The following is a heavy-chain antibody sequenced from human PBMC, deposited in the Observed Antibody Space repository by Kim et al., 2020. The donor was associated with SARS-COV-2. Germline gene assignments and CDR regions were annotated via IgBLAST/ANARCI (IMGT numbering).Heavy chain of an antibody. Sequence: YYADAVKGRFTISRHNSKNTLYLQMNSLRAEDTAVYYCARDGAARGAADYWGQGTLVTVSS. CDR3: ARDGAARGAADY. D-gene: IGHD6-6*01. V-gene: IGHV3-53*04. J-gene: IGHJ4*02.